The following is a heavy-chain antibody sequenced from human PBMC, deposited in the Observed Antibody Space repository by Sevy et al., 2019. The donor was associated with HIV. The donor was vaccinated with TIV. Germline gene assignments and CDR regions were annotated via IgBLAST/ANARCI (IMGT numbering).Heavy chain of an antibody. J-gene: IGHJ1*01. V-gene: IGHV1-18*01. D-gene: IGHD1-26*01. Sequence: ASVKVSCKASGYTFINYGITWVRQAPGQGLEWMGWISRYNTNYAQKLQGRVTMTTDTSTSTVYMELRSLRSDDTAVYYCARSPSGSQGPGQYFQHWVQGTLVTVSS. CDR3: ARSPSGSQGPGQYFQH. CDR1: GYTFINYG. CDR2: ISRYNT.